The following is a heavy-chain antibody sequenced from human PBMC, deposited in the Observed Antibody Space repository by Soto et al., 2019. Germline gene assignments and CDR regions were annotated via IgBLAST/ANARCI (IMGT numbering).Heavy chain of an antibody. CDR3: ARGQHSSAPRYFDL. Sequence: QVQLQQWGAGLLKPSETLSLTCAVYGGSFSGYYWSWIRQPPGKGLEWIGEINHSGSTNYNPSLKSRVTISVDTSKNQFSLKLSSVTAADTSVYYCARGQHSSAPRYFDLWGRGTLVTVSS. J-gene: IGHJ2*01. CDR1: GGSFSGYY. CDR2: INHSGST. V-gene: IGHV4-34*01. D-gene: IGHD6-25*01.